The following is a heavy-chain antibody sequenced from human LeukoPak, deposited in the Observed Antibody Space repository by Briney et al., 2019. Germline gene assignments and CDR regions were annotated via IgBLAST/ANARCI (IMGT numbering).Heavy chain of an antibody. CDR1: GGSISSYY. CDR2: IYTSGST. D-gene: IGHD6-13*01. V-gene: IGHV4-4*07. Sequence: SETLSLTCTVSGGSISSYYWSWIRQPAGKGLEWIGCIYTSGSTNYNPSLKSRVTMSVDTSKNQFSLKLSSVTAADTAVYYCARSVQQLVLSTLHNWFDPWGQGTLVTVSS. J-gene: IGHJ5*02. CDR3: ARSVQQLVLSTLHNWFDP.